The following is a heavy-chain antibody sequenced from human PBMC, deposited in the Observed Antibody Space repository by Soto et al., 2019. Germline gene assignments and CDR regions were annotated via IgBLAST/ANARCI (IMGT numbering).Heavy chain of an antibody. CDR1: GFNFEDYV. CDR2: ISWNTGTI. J-gene: IGHJ3*01. D-gene: IGHD6-25*01. CDR3: AKTTASRLWYRGFPG. Sequence: EVKLVESGGGLVQPGRSLRLSCAASGFNFEDYVMHWVRQAPGKGLEWVSGISWNTGTIGYADCVRCRFTISVDNAKNPLYLKMNSLRTEDTALYNCAKTTASRLWYRGFPGWCQGTEVTVSS. V-gene: IGHV3-9*01.